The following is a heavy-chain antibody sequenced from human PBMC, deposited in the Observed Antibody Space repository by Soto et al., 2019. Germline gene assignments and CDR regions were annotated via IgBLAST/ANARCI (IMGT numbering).Heavy chain of an antibody. CDR3: ARGRYGDY. J-gene: IGHJ4*02. V-gene: IGHV1-18*01. CDR2: ISAHNGNT. CDR1: GYTFTSYG. D-gene: IGHD1-1*01. Sequence: QVHLVQSGAEVKKPGASVKVSCKASGYTFTSYGITWVRQAPGQGLEWMGWISAHNGNTDYAQKLQGRVIVTRDTSTGTAYMELRGLRSDGTAVYYGARGRYGDYWGKGALVTVSS.